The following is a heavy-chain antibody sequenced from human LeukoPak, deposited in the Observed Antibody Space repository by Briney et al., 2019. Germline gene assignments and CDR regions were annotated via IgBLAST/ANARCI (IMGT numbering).Heavy chain of an antibody. J-gene: IGHJ4*02. Sequence: GGSLRLSCAASGFTVSSNYMRWVRQARGKGLEWVSVIYSGGRTYYAESVRGRFTISRHNSKNTLYLQMNSLRAEDTAVYYCAREGIAAAGGDYWGQGTLVTVSS. CDR3: AREGIAAAGGDY. V-gene: IGHV3-53*04. D-gene: IGHD6-13*01. CDR2: IYSGGRT. CDR1: GFTVSSNY.